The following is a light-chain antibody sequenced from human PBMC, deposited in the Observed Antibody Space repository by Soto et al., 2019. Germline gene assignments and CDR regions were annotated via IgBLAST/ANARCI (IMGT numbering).Light chain of an antibody. V-gene: IGKV1-9*01. J-gene: IGKJ4*01. CDR3: QQLNSYPF. CDR1: QGISSY. Sequence: IQLTQSPSSLSASVGDRVTITCRASQGISSYLAWYQQQPGKAPKLLIYAASTLQSWVPSRFSGSGSGTDFTLTISSLQPEDVATYYCQQLNSYPFFGGGTKVEIK. CDR2: AAS.